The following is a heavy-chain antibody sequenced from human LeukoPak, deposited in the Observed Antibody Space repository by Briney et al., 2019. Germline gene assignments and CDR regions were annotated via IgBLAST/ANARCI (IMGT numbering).Heavy chain of an antibody. CDR1: GGSISSGSYY. D-gene: IGHD3-10*01. V-gene: IGHV4-61*02. J-gene: IGHJ4*02. Sequence: PSQTLSLTCTVSGGSISSGSYYWSWIRQPAGKGLEWIGRIYTSGSTNYNPSLKSRVTISLDKSNNQFSLKLSSVTAADTAVYYCARGFLGDYFGSGSYYVFDYWGQGTLVTVSS. CDR2: IYTSGST. CDR3: ARGFLGDYFGSGSYYVFDY.